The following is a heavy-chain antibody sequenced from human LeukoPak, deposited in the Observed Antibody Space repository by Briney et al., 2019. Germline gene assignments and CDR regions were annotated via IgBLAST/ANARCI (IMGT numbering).Heavy chain of an antibody. V-gene: IGHV4-59*01. CDR3: AREKSDSWTASSPSYYMDD. J-gene: IGHJ6*03. D-gene: IGHD3/OR15-3a*01. Sequence: PSETLSLTRSVSGGSISGYYWSWIRQPPGKGLEWIGFVFYSGSTNYNPSLKSRVTMSVDTSKKQFSLKLASATAADTAVYYCAREKSDSWTASSPSYYMDDWGRGTTVTVSS. CDR1: GGSISGYY. CDR2: VFYSGST.